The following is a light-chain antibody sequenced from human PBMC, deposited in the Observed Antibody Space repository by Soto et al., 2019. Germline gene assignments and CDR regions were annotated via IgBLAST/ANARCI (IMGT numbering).Light chain of an antibody. Sequence: ERVMTQSPATLSVSPGERATLYFRASTSVSTYLAWYQQKPGQAPMLLLYSACTGATGILASFSGGGSGTFFPLTSGGLQSEAFAVYIGQQYNDWPPRSTFGQGPKVEIK. V-gene: IGKV3-15*01. CDR3: QQYNDWPPRST. J-gene: IGKJ1*01. CDR1: TSVSTY. CDR2: SAC.